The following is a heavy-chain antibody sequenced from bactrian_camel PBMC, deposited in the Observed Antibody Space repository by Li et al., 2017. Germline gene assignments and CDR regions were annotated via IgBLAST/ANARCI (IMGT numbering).Heavy chain of an antibody. J-gene: IGHJ4*01. CDR3: ATRGLYYADYKY. Sequence: DVQLVESGGGLVEPGGSLRLSCAASRFAVGSFGMSWVRQAPGKGLEWVSGINSGGGYTLYADSVKGRFTISRDNAKNTLYLQMNSLKPEDTAVYYCATRGLYYADYKYWGHGTQVTVS. CDR1: RFAVGSFG. V-gene: IGHV3S40*01. CDR2: INSGGGYT. D-gene: IGHD4*01.